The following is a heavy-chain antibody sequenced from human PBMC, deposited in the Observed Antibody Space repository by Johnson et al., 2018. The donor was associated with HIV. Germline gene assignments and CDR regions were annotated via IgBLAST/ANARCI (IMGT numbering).Heavy chain of an antibody. V-gene: IGHV3-33*03. J-gene: IGHJ3*01. Sequence: QMQLVESGGGVVQPGRSLTLSCAASGFTLSNYGMHWVRQAPGKGLEWVAMMWYDGSQKGYAESVKGRFTISRDNAKNSLYLQMNSLRVEDTAFYYCVRRDSGSLSFELWGQGTMVTVSS. CDR2: MWYDGSQK. D-gene: IGHD1-26*01. CDR1: GFTLSNYG. CDR3: VRRDSGSLSFEL.